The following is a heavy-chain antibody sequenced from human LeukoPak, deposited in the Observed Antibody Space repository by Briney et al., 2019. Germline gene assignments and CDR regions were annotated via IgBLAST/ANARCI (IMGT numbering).Heavy chain of an antibody. CDR2: IYTSGST. CDR3: ARGSVRDGYNFDY. J-gene: IGHJ4*02. CDR1: GGSVSSYY. Sequence: SETLSLTCTVSGGSVSSYYWSWIRQPPGKGLEWIGYIYTSGSTNYNPSLKSRVTISVDTSKNQFSLKLSSVTAADTAVYYCARGSVRDGYNFDYWGQGTLVTVSS. V-gene: IGHV4-4*09. D-gene: IGHD5-24*01.